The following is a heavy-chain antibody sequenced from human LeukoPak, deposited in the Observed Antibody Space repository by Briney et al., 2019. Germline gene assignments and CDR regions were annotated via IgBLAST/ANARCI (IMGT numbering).Heavy chain of an antibody. CDR1: GGSISSYY. Sequence: SETLSLTCTVPGGSISSYYWSWIRQPPGKGLEWIGYISYIGTTNHNPSLKSRVTISVDTSKNQFSLKLNSVTAADTAVYYCARRVNDDSGSYSQYYFDYWGLGTLVTVSS. CDR2: ISYIGTT. CDR3: ARRVNDDSGSYSQYYFDY. J-gene: IGHJ4*02. D-gene: IGHD3-10*01. V-gene: IGHV4-59*08.